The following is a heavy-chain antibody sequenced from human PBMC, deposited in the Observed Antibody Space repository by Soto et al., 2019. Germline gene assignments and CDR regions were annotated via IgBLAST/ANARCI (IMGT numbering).Heavy chain of an antibody. CDR2: IRFSSGAT. J-gene: IGHJ4*02. D-gene: IGHD3-10*01. CDR1: GFTFNNND. CDR3: ARNGGGLAY. Sequence: EVRLLESGGGLVQPGGSLRLSCAASGFTFNNNDMIWVRQAPGKGLEWVSGIRFSSGATYYTDFVKGRFTISGDYSKNTLYLEMNRLRVEDTAVYYCARNGGGLAYWGQGTLVTVSS. V-gene: IGHV3-23*01.